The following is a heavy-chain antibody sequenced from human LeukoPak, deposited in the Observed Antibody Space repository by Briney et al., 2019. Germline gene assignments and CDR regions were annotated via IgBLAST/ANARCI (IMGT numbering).Heavy chain of an antibody. D-gene: IGHD2-2*01. J-gene: IGHJ6*03. CDR2: ISYDGSNK. CDR3: ARTRDNYYYMDV. CDR1: GFTFSSYA. V-gene: IGHV3-30-3*01. Sequence: GSLRLSCAASGFTFSSYAMHWVRQAPGKGLEWVAVISYDGSNKYYADSVKGRFTISRDNSKNTLYLQMNSLRAEDTAVYYCARTRDNYYYMDVWGKGTTVTVSS.